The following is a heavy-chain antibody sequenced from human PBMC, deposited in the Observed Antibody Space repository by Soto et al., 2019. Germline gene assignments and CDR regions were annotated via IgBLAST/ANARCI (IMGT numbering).Heavy chain of an antibody. CDR3: SKRGGGGVGY. V-gene: IGHV3-23*01. CDR1: GFTFSTYA. CDR2: IRGIGGST. Sequence: EVQLLESGGGLVQPGGSLRLSCAASGFTFSTYAMHWVRQAPGKGLEWVAAIRGIGGSTYHADSVEGRFTISRDNSKNTRDLQMTSRRAGVTVGYYCSKRGGGGVGYWGQGTLV. J-gene: IGHJ4*02. D-gene: IGHD3-3*01.